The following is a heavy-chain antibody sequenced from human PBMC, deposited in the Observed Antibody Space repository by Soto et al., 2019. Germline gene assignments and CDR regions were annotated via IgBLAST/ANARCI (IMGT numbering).Heavy chain of an antibody. J-gene: IGHJ4*02. V-gene: IGHV3-53*01. D-gene: IGHD6-25*01. CDR3: GTQRGGGGY. CDR1: GFTVSNNY. Sequence: EVQLVESGGGLIQPGGSLRLSCAVSGFTVSNNYMSWVRQAPGKGLEGVSVIYSGGYTAYGASVKGRFTISRDNSKNTINLQRNGLGAADRAVYYCGTQRGGGGYWGQGTLVTVSS. CDR2: IYSGGYT.